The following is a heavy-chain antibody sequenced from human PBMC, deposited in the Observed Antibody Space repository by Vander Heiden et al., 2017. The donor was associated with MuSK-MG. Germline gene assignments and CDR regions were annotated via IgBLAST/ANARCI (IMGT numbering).Heavy chain of an antibody. V-gene: IGHV3-11*01. J-gene: IGHJ6*02. Sequence: QVQLVESGGGWVMPGGSLRLCWASSGFIFRAYYMSWLREAPGKGLEWVSYIRSSGSTIYYADSVKGRFTISRDNAKNSLYLQMNSLRAEDTAVYYCARRDWLPTPYYGMDVWGQGTTVTVSS. CDR3: ARRDWLPTPYYGMDV. CDR2: IRSSGSTI. D-gene: IGHD3-9*01. CDR1: GFIFRAYY.